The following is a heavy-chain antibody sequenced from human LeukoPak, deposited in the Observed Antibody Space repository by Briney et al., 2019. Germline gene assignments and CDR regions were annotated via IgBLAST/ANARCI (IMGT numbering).Heavy chain of an antibody. J-gene: IGHJ4*02. Sequence: GGSLRLSRAASGFTFISYGMHWVRQAPGKGLEWVAVIWYDGSNKYYADSVKGRFTISRDNSKNTLYLQMNSLRAEDTAVYYCATSIVVVPAAIGRHWGQGTLVTVSS. CDR3: ATSIVVVPAAIGRH. V-gene: IGHV3-33*01. CDR2: IWYDGSNK. D-gene: IGHD2-2*02. CDR1: GFTFISYG.